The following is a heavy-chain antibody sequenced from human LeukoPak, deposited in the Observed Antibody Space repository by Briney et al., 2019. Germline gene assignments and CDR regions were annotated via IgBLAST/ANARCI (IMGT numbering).Heavy chain of an antibody. V-gene: IGHV3-23*01. Sequence: TGGSLRLSCAASGFTFSSYAMSWVRQAPGKGLEWVSAISGSGGSTYYADSVKGRFTISRDNSKNTLYLQMNSLRAEDTAVYYCAKGLGYCSSTRFSFYFDYWGQGTLVTVSS. D-gene: IGHD2-2*01. CDR3: AKGLGYCSSTRFSFYFDY. J-gene: IGHJ4*02. CDR1: GFTFSSYA. CDR2: ISGSGGST.